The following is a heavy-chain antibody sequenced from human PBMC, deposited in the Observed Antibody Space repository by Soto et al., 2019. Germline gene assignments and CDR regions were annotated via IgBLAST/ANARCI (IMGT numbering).Heavy chain of an antibody. CDR2: IIPALGAA. CDR1: GGTISTYV. Sequence: QVHLVQSGAEVKKPGSSVKVSCKTSGGTISTYVINWVXXXPGQRLEWMGRIIPALGAADYAQKFQDRLTITADKSTSTAYMELSSLRSDDTAVYYCARGGQQVVSFDYWGQGTLVAVSS. V-gene: IGHV1-69*08. D-gene: IGHD6-6*01. J-gene: IGHJ4*02. CDR3: ARGGQQVVSFDY.